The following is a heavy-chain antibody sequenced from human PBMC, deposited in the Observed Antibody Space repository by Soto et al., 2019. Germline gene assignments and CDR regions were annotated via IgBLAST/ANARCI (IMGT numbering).Heavy chain of an antibody. CDR1: GYSFTIDC. CDR2: IDPSDSYT. V-gene: IGHV5-10-1*01. CDR3: ARRAHLNYYYYGMDV. J-gene: IGHJ6*02. Sequence: GESLKISCNGSGYSFTIDCISLVLQMPGKGLEWMGRIDPSDSYTNYSPSFQGHVTISADKSISTAYLQWSSLKASDTAMYYCARRAHLNYYYYGMDVWGQGTTVTVSS.